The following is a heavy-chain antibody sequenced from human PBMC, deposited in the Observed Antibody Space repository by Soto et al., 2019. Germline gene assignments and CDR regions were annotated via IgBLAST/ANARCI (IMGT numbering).Heavy chain of an antibody. CDR3: ARVPQNYGSGPYYYYGMDV. Sequence: QVQLVQSGAEVKKPGSSVKVSCKASGGTFSSYAISWVRQAPGQGLEWMGGIIPIFGTANYAQKFQGRVTITADESTSTAYMELSSLRSEDTAVYYCARVPQNYGSGPYYYYGMDVWGQGTTVTVSS. CDR1: GGTFSSYA. J-gene: IGHJ6*02. V-gene: IGHV1-69*01. CDR2: IIPIFGTA. D-gene: IGHD3-10*01.